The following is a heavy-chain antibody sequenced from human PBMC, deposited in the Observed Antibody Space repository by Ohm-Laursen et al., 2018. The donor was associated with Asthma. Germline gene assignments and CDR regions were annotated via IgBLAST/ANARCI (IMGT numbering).Heavy chain of an antibody. J-gene: IGHJ4*02. Sequence: SLRLSCSASGFTFSDYGMHWVRQAPGKGLEWVSAISGSGGSTYYADSVKGRFTISRDNSKNTLYLQMNSLRAEDTAVYYCAKDAGIAAALDYWGQGTLVTVSS. CDR1: GFTFSDYG. D-gene: IGHD6-13*01. V-gene: IGHV3-23*01. CDR2: ISGSGGST. CDR3: AKDAGIAAALDY.